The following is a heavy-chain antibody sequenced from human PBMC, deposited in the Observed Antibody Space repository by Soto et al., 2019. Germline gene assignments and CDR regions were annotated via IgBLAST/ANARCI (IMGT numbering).Heavy chain of an antibody. CDR3: AKVVTMVRGNSYFDY. D-gene: IGHD3-10*01. CDR1: GFTFSSYA. J-gene: IGHJ4*02. Sequence: EVQLLESGGGMVQPGGSLRLSCAASGFTFSSYAMSWVRQAPGKGLEWVSAISGSGGSTYYADSVKGRFTISSDNSKNTLYLQMNSLRAEDTAVYYCAKVVTMVRGNSYFDYWGQGTLVTVSS. CDR2: ISGSGGST. V-gene: IGHV3-23*01.